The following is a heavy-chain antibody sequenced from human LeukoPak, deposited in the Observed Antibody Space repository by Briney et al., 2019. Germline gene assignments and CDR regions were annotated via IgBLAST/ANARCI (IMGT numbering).Heavy chain of an antibody. CDR2: FDPEDGEI. V-gene: IGHV1-24*01. CDR1: GYTLTKLS. Sequence: ASVKVSCKVSGYTLTKLSMHWVRQAPGKGLEWMGGFDPEDGEIIYAQKLQGRVTMTEDTSTDTAYMELSSLRSEDTAVYYCATGLWPPKAFDIWGQGTMVTVSS. D-gene: IGHD2/OR15-2a*01. J-gene: IGHJ3*02. CDR3: ATGLWPPKAFDI.